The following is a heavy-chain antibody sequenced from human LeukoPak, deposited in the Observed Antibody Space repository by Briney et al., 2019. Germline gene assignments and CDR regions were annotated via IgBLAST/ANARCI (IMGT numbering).Heavy chain of an antibody. CDR2: ISGSGGST. D-gene: IGHD3-3*01. CDR3: AKSRGDFWSGYSYYFDY. J-gene: IGHJ4*02. V-gene: IGHV3-23*01. CDR1: GFTFSSYA. Sequence: GGSLRLSCAASGFTFSSYAMSWVRQVPGKGLEWVSAISGSGGSTYYADSVKGRFTISRDNSKNTLYLQMNSLRAEDTAVYYCAKSRGDFWSGYSYYFDYWGQGTLVTVSS.